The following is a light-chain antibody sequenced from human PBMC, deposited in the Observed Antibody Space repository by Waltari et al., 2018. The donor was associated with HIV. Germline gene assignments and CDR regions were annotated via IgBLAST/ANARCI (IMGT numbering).Light chain of an antibody. J-gene: IGKJ4*01. CDR3: QVSQGISP. CDR1: QDISTY. Sequence: ASIGDRVTINCRASQDISTYLNWYQHKRGQAPKVLIYASSYLQNGVPSRFSGSGSGTDCILTINSLQPEDIATYYCQVSQGISPFGGGTKVEIK. V-gene: IGKV1-39*01. CDR2: ASS.